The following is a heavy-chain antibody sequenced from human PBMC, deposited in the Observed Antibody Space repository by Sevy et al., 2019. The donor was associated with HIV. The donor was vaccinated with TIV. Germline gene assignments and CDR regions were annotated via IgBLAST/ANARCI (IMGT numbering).Heavy chain of an antibody. V-gene: IGHV4-59*12. Sequence: SETLSLTCLVSGGSMSNDCWTWIRQPPGKGLEWIGTVYYSESTNYNPALKSRVTISVDTSKNQFSLRLNTVTAADTAVYYCARVVVPPGLWDYYYYYMDVWGKGTTVTVSS. CDR2: VYYSEST. D-gene: IGHD2-2*01. CDR3: ARVVVPPGLWDYYYYYMDV. J-gene: IGHJ6*03. CDR1: GGSMSNDC.